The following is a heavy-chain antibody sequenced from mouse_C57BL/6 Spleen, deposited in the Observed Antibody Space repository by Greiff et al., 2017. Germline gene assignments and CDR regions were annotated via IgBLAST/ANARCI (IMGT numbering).Heavy chain of an antibody. J-gene: IGHJ3*01. Sequence: QVQLQQPGAELVKPGASVKMSCKASGYTFTSYWITWVKQRPGQGLEWIGDIYPGSGSTNYNEKFKSKATLTVDTSSSTAYMQLSSLTSEDSAVYYCARERGGPGRLAYWGQGTLVTVSA. CDR1: GYTFTSYW. CDR2: IYPGSGST. D-gene: IGHD3-2*02. V-gene: IGHV1-55*01. CDR3: ARERGGPGRLAY.